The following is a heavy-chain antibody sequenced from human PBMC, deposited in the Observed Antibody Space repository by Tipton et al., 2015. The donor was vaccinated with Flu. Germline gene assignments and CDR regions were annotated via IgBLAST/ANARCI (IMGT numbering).Heavy chain of an antibody. D-gene: IGHD7-27*01. V-gene: IGHV3-21*01. CDR2: ISSSSSYI. J-gene: IGHJ3*02. CDR1: GFTFSSYS. CDR3: ARGNWGGAFDI. Sequence: SLRLSCAASGFTFSSYSMNWVRQAPGKGLEWVSSISSSSSYIYYADSVKGRFTISRDNAKNSLYLQMNSLRAEDTAVYYCARGNWGGAFDIWGQGTMVTVSS.